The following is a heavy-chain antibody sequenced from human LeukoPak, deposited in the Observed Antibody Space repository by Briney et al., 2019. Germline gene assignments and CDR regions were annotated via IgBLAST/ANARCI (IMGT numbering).Heavy chain of an antibody. D-gene: IGHD4/OR15-4a*01. CDR3: ARPLLWWPQVGYFDY. CDR2: IIPIFGTA. V-gene: IGHV1-69*05. J-gene: IGHJ4*02. CDR1: GGTFSSYA. Sequence: SVKVSCKASGGTFSSYAISWVRQAPGQGLEWMGGIIPIFGTANYAQKFQGRVTITTDESTSTAYMELSSLRSDDTAVYYCARPLLWWPQVGYFDYWGQGTLVTVSS.